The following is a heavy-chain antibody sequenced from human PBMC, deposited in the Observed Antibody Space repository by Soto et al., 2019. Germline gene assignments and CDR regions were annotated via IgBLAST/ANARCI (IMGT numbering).Heavy chain of an antibody. D-gene: IGHD3-22*01. CDR2: LSYAASNK. Sequence: GRSLRLSCAASGFTFSSYAMHWDRQAPGKGLEWGAALSYAASNKYYADSVKGRFTISRDNSKNTLYLQMNSLRAEDTAVYYCARDYKDYYESSGYYSYWGQGTLVTVSS. CDR3: ARDYKDYYESSGYYSY. J-gene: IGHJ4*02. V-gene: IGHV3-30-3*01. CDR1: GFTFSSYA.